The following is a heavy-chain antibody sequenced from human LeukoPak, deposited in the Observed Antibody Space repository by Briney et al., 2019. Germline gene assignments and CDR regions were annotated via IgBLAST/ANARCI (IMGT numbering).Heavy chain of an antibody. D-gene: IGHD4-17*01. CDR2: VSYDGSNK. CDR3: AKVDYGDYFVGVDY. CDR1: GFTFSSYG. Sequence: GGSLRLSCAASGFTFSSYGMHWVRQAPGKGLEWVAVVSYDGSNKYYADSVKGRFTISRDNSKNTLYLQMNSLRAEDTAVYYCAKVDYGDYFVGVDYWGQGTLVTVSS. V-gene: IGHV3-30*18. J-gene: IGHJ4*02.